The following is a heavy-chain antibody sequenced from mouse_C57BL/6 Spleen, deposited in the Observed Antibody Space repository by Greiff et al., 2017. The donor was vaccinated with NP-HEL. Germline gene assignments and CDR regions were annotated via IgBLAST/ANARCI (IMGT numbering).Heavy chain of an antibody. CDR2: ISSGSSTI. D-gene: IGHD2-3*01. J-gene: IGHJ3*01. CDR1: GFTFSDYG. V-gene: IGHV5-17*01. CDR3: ARGHDGYYDSAWFAY. Sequence: EVQRVESGGGLVKPGGSLKLSCAASGFTFSDYGMHWVRQAPEKGLEWVAYISSGSSTIYYADTVKGRFTISRDNAKNTLFLQMTSLRSEDTAMYYCARGHDGYYDSAWFAYWGQGTLVTVSA.